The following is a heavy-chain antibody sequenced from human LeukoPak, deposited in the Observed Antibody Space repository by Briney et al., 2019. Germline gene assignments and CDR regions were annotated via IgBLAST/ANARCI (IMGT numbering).Heavy chain of an antibody. CDR1: GGSFSGYY. J-gene: IGHJ4*02. Sequence: PSETLSLTCAVYGGSFSGYYWSWIRQPPGKGLEWIGEINHSGSTNYNPSLKSRVTISVDTSKNQFSLKLSSVTAADTVVYYCASRTLLTLYYIDYWGQGTLVTVSS. V-gene: IGHV4-34*01. CDR2: INHSGST. D-gene: IGHD1-1*01. CDR3: ASRTLLTLYYIDY.